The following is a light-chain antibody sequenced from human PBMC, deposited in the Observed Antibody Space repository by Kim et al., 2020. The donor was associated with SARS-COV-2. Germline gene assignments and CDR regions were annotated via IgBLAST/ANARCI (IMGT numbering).Light chain of an antibody. J-gene: IGKJ4*01. CDR1: QSVLYSSNNKNY. CDR3: QQYYSTPF. V-gene: IGKV4-1*01. CDR2: WAS. Sequence: RATINCESGQSVLYSSNNKNYLAWYQQKPGQPPKLLIYWASTRESGVPDRFSGSGSGTDFTLTISSLQAEDVAVYYCQQYYSTPFFGGGTKVDIK.